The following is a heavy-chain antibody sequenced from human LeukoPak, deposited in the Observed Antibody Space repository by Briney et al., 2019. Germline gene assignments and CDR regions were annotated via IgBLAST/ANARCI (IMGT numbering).Heavy chain of an antibody. CDR3: ARDRIVGATTYFDY. Sequence: SETLSLTCTVSGGSTSSYHWNWIWQPPGKGLEWIGYISYSGSTSYNPSLKSRLTLSVDTSKNQFFLRLTSVAAADTAVYYCARDRIVGATTYFDYWGQGTLVTVSS. V-gene: IGHV4-59*01. CDR1: GGSTSSYH. CDR2: ISYSGST. J-gene: IGHJ4*02. D-gene: IGHD1-26*01.